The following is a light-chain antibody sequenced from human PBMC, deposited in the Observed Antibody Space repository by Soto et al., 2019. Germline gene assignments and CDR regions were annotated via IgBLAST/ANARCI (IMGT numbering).Light chain of an antibody. J-gene: IGKJ1*01. V-gene: IGKV1-5*01. Sequence: DIQLTQSPSTLSASVGDRVSITCRASQSISTWLAWYQQKPGKAPKLLIFDASSLESRVSSRFSGRGSGTQFTLTISSLQPDDFATYYCQQYSTYPRTFGQGTKVDIK. CDR2: DAS. CDR3: QQYSTYPRT. CDR1: QSISTW.